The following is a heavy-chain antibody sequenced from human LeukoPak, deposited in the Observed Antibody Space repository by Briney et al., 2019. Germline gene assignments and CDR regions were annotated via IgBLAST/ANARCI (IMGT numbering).Heavy chain of an antibody. D-gene: IGHD1-26*01. CDR2: IYYSGNT. CDR1: GGSISSSNYY. J-gene: IGHJ3*01. Sequence: SETLSLTCTVSGGSISSSNYYWGWIRQPPGRGLEWIGSIYYSGNTYYNPSLKSRATISVDTSKNQFSLKLTSVTAADTAVYYCAHFKGGSFDFWGQGTMVTVSS. V-gene: IGHV4-39*01. CDR3: AHFKGGSFDF.